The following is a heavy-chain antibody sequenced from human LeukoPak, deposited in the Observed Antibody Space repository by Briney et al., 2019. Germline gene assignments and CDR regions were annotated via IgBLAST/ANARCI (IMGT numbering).Heavy chain of an antibody. J-gene: IGHJ4*02. D-gene: IGHD7-27*01. CDR1: GFTFSSYW. Sequence: QLGGSLRLSCAASGFTFSSYWMHWVRQAPGKGLVWVSRINSDGSSTSYADSVKGRFTISRDNAKNTLYLQMNSLRAEDTAVYYCARIPKTGGYFDYWGQGTLVTVSS. CDR2: INSDGSST. CDR3: ARIPKTGGYFDY. V-gene: IGHV3-74*01.